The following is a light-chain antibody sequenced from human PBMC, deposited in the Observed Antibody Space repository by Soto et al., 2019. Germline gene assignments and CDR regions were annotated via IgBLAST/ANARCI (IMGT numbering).Light chain of an antibody. V-gene: IGLV2-11*01. CDR1: SSDVGRYNI. Sequence: QSALTQPRSVSGSPGQSVTISCTGTSSDVGRYNIVSWYQQHPGKVPKLIIYEVSKRSSGVPDRFSGSKSGNTASLIISGLQVEDDADYYFGSHADKTPHVFGTGTKFTVL. CDR2: EVS. CDR3: GSHADKTPHV. J-gene: IGLJ1*01.